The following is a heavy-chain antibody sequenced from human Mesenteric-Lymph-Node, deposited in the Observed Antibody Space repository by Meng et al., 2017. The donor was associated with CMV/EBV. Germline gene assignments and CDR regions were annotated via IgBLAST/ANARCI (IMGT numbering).Heavy chain of an antibody. CDR2: IQYHGSDK. J-gene: IGHJ1*01. CDR3: ARDRDVAYCGGDCYFGEYFQH. V-gene: IGHV3-30*02. D-gene: IGHD2-21*01. Sequence: GESLKISCAASGFTFRNYGVHWVRQVPGKGLEWVAFIQYHGSDKHYADSVRGRFAISRDNSKNTLYLQMNSLRAEDTAVYYCARDRDVAYCGGDCYFGEYFQHWGQGTLVTVSS. CDR1: GFTFRNYG.